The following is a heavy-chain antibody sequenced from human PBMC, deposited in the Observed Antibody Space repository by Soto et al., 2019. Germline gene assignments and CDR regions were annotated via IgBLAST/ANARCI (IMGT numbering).Heavy chain of an antibody. Sequence: PREYLSHSCFTSGFNFSYNPMTWVRQAPGKGLEWVSTFLGTGKDTYYADSVKGRFTISRDTSKNTLYLQMNSLRAEDTAVYYCATVPVTTPFSRPEWGR. D-gene: IGHD4-17*01. J-gene: IGHJ2*01. CDR3: ATVPVTTPFSRPE. CDR1: GFNFSYNP. CDR2: FLGTGKDT. V-gene: IGHV3-23*01.